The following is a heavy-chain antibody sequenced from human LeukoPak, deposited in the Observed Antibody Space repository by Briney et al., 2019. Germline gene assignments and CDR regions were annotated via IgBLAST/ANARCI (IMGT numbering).Heavy chain of an antibody. D-gene: IGHD1-26*01. CDR2: ISSSSTYI. CDR1: GFTFSSYG. J-gene: IGHJ3*02. CDR3: ARLCIVGTKSAFDI. Sequence: KPGGSLRLSCAASGFTFSSYGMNWVRQAPGKGLEWVSFISSSSTYINYADSVKGRFTISRDNAKNSLYLQINSLRAEDTAVYYCARLCIVGTKSAFDIWGQGTMVTVSS. V-gene: IGHV3-21*01.